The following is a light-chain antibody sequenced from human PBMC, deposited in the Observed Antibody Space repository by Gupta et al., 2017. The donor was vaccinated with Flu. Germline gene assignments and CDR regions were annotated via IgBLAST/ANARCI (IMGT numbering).Light chain of an antibody. CDR3: CSYAGSSTFAYV. CDR1: SSDVGSYNL. Sequence: QSALTQPASVSGSPGQSIPIPCTGTSSDVGSYNLVSWYQQHPGKAPKLMIYEGSKRPSGVANRFSGSKSGNTASLTISGLQAEDEADYYCCSYAGSSTFAYVFGTGTKVTVL. J-gene: IGLJ1*01. V-gene: IGLV2-23*03. CDR2: EGS.